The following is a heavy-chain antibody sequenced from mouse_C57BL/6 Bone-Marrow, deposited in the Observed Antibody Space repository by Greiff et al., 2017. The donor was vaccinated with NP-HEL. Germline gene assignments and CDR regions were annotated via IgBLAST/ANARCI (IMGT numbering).Heavy chain of an antibody. CDR1: GFNITDYY. V-gene: IGHV14-2*01. Sequence: EVQLQQSGAELVKPGASVKLSCTASGFNITDYYMHWVKQRPEQGLEWIGRIDPEDGETKYAPKFQGKATITADTSSSTAYLQLSSLTSEDTAVYYGARSAYDYGSSSYYFDYWGQGTTLTVSS. D-gene: IGHD1-1*01. J-gene: IGHJ2*01. CDR2: IDPEDGET. CDR3: ARSAYDYGSSSYYFDY.